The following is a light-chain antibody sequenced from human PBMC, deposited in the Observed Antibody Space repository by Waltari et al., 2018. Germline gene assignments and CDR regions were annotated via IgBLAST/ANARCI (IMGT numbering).Light chain of an antibody. CDR2: VNSDGTH. CDR1: RGHRTYT. J-gene: IGLJ2*01. CDR3: QTWGTGTVV. V-gene: IGLV4-69*01. Sequence: QLVLTQSPSASAPLGASVKLTCTLTRGHRTYTIAWHQQQPEKGPRYLMRVNSDGTHSKGDGIPDRFSGSTSGGERHLTISSLQSEDEADYYCQTWGTGTVVFGGGTKLTVL.